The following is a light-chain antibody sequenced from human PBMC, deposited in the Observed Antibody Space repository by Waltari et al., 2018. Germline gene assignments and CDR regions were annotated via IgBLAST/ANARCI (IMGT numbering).Light chain of an antibody. J-gene: IGKJ5*01. CDR1: QTILYNTNNKNY. CDR2: WAS. CDR3: HQYYTTPIT. Sequence: DIVMTQSPDSLAVSLGERATINCKSSQTILYNTNNKNYLAWYQQKPRPPPKLLIYWASTRESGVPDRFSGSGSGTDFTLTISSLQAEDVAVYYCHQYYTTPITFGQGTRLEIK. V-gene: IGKV4-1*01.